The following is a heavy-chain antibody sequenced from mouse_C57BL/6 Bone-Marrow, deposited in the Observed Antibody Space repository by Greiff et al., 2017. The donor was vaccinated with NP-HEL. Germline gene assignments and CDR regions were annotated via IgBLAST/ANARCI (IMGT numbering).Heavy chain of an antibody. CDR2: IYPGDGDT. CDR3: ARSGFYLFAY. Sequence: VKLLESGPELVKPGASVKISCKASGYAFSSSWMNWVKQRPGKGLEWIGRIYPGDGDTNYNGKFKGKATLTADKSSSTAYMQLSSLTSEDSAVYFCARSGFYLFAYWGQGTLVTVSA. D-gene: IGHD1-1*01. J-gene: IGHJ3*01. V-gene: IGHV1-82*01. CDR1: GYAFSSSW.